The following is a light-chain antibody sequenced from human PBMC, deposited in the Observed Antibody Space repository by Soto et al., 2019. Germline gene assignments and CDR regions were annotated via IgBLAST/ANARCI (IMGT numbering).Light chain of an antibody. V-gene: IGKV3D-20*01. Sequence: EIVWTQSPVTLYLSPGERATLSCGASQSVSNRYLAWYQQKPGLAPRLLIYDASGRATGIPDRFSGSGSGKDFTVNNSRLEPEDVTMFFCQQYGNSATFGQGTKVEIK. CDR3: QQYGNSAT. CDR2: DAS. J-gene: IGKJ1*01. CDR1: QSVSNRY.